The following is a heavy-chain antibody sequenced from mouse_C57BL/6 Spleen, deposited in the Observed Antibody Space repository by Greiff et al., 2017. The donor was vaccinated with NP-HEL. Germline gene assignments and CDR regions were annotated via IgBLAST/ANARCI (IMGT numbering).Heavy chain of an antibody. Sequence: EVKLEESGGGLVKPGGSLKLSCAASGFTFSSYAMSWVRQTPEKRLEWVATISDGGSYTYYPDNVKGRFTISRDNAKNNLYLKMNHLKSEDTAMYYCARAPHYYGSSYAMDYWGQGTSVTVSS. CDR2: ISDGGSYT. J-gene: IGHJ4*01. V-gene: IGHV5-4*03. D-gene: IGHD1-1*01. CDR3: ARAPHYYGSSYAMDY. CDR1: GFTFSSYA.